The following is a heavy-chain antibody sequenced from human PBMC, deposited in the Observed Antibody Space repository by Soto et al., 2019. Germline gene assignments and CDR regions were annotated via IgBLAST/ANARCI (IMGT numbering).Heavy chain of an antibody. CDR1: GFTFSSYA. CDR2: ISGSGDST. CDR3: ARWGSGSYYDY. V-gene: IGHV3-23*01. D-gene: IGHD1-26*01. Sequence: EVQLLESGGGLVQPGGSLRLSCAASGFTFSSYAMRWVRQAPGKGLEWVSAISGSGDSTYYADSVKGRFTVSRDNSKNTLYLQMNSLRAEDTAVYYCARWGSGSYYDYWGQGTLVTVSS. J-gene: IGHJ4*02.